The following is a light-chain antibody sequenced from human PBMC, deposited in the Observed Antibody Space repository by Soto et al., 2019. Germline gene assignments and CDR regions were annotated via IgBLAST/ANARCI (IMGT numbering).Light chain of an antibody. Sequence: EIVLTQSPATLSLSPGERATLSCRASQSVSSYLAWYQQKPGQAPRLLIYDASNRATGIPARFSGSGSGTDFTLTISSLEPEDFAVHYCQQRSNWLLFTFGPGTKVDIK. CDR3: QQRSNWLLFT. J-gene: IGKJ3*01. CDR1: QSVSSY. V-gene: IGKV3-11*01. CDR2: DAS.